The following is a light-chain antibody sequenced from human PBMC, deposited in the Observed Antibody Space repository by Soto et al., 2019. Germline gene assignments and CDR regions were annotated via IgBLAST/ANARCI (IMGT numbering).Light chain of an antibody. V-gene: IGKV3-15*01. CDR1: QSVSSN. J-gene: IGKJ4*01. CDR3: QQYNNWPLA. Sequence: EIVMTQSPATLSVSPGERATLSCRASQSVSSNLAWFQQKPGQAPRLLTYGASNRATGIPARFSGSGSGTEFTLTISSLQSEDFEVYYCQQYNNWPLAFGGGTKGEIK. CDR2: GAS.